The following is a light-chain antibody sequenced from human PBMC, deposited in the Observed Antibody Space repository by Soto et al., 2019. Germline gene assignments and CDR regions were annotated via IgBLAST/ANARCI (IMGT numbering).Light chain of an antibody. CDR1: SGHSSYA. CDR2: LNSDGSH. V-gene: IGLV4-69*01. Sequence: QPVLTQSPSASGSLGASVKLTCTLSSGHSSYAIAWHQQQPEKGPRYLMKLNSDGSHSKGDGIPDRFSGSSSGAERYLTISSLQSEDEADYYCQTWGTGIHYVFGTGTKLTVL. CDR3: QTWGTGIHYV. J-gene: IGLJ1*01.